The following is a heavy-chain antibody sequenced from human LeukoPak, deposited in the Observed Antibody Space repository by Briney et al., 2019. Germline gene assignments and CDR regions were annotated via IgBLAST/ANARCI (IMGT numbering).Heavy chain of an antibody. V-gene: IGHV3-30-3*01. CDR1: GFTFSSYA. CDR2: ISYDGSNK. CDR3: ARRAARFDWGVSYYYGMDV. D-gene: IGHD6-6*01. J-gene: IGHJ6*02. Sequence: GRSLRLSCAASGFTFSSYAMHWVRQAPGKGLEWVAVISYDGSNKYYADSAKGRFTISRDNSKNTLYLQMNSLRAEDTAVYYCARRAARFDWGVSYYYGMDVWGQGTTVTVSS.